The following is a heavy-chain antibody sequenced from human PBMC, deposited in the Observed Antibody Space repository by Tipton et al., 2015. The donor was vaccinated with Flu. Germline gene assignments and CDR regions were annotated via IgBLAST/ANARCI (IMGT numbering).Heavy chain of an antibody. J-gene: IGHJ3*01. D-gene: IGHD2-2*03. CDR2: ISGSSNDI. V-gene: IGHV3-21*06. Sequence: SLRLSCAASGFTFSVYTMNWVRQAPGKGLEWVSSISGSSNDIKYADSVKGRFAISRDNANNSLSLQLNSLRVEDTAVYFCARARGYSRSLDNFNGWGQGKMVNVS. CDR1: GFTFSVYT. CDR3: ARARGYSRSLDNFNG.